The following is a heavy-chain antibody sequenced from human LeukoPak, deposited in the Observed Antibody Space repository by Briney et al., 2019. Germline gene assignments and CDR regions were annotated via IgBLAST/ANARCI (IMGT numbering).Heavy chain of an antibody. J-gene: IGHJ5*02. Sequence: PGGSLLPSCSASGFTFSSYAMHWVRQAPGKGLEYVSSISSNGGSTYYADSVKGRFTISRDNSKNTLFLQMSSLRTEDTAVYYCASPSSGYDYNFNHWGQGTLVTVSS. CDR3: ASPSSGYDYNFNH. CDR2: ISSNGGST. D-gene: IGHD5-12*01. CDR1: GFTFSSYA. V-gene: IGHV3-64D*06.